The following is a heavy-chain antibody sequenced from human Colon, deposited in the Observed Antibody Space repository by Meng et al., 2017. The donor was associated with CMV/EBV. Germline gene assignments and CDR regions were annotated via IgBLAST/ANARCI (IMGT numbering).Heavy chain of an antibody. D-gene: IGHD2-15*01. Sequence: ASVTVSCQCVGDTFRNFAVTWLRQAPGQGLEWMGWPSTYNGKTQYAQQDQGRVTLTTDTSTSTSYTELRNLTSDDAAVYFCASVGRYLAFSLHTMDVWGQGTTVTVSS. CDR1: GDTFRNFA. V-gene: IGHV1-18*01. CDR2: PSTYNGKT. J-gene: IGHJ6*02. CDR3: ASVGRYLAFSLHTMDV.